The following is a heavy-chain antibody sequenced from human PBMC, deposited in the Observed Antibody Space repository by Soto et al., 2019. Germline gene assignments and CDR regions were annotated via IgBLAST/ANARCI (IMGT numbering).Heavy chain of an antibody. CDR2: ISSSGTTI. CDR3: VRFGGAAAGPGDY. J-gene: IGHJ4*02. CDR1: EFTFSNYE. D-gene: IGHD6-13*01. V-gene: IGHV3-48*03. Sequence: VGSLRLSCVASEFTFSNYEMNWVRQAPGKGLEWVSYISSSGTTIYYTDSVEGRFTISRDNAKKSLYLQMNSLRAEDTAVYYCVRFGGAAAGPGDYWGQGTLVTVSS.